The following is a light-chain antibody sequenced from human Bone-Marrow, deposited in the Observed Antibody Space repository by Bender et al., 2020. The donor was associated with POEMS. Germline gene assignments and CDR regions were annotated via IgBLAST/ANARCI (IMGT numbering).Light chain of an antibody. CDR2: VVN. CDR3: SSSSSSTTLVL. CDR1: SSDIGGPYNF. J-gene: IGLJ2*01. Sequence: QSALTQPASVSGSPGQSITISCAGTSSDIGGPYNFVSWYQQHPGTAPQLIIYVVNSRPSVGSSRFSASRSGNTASLTISGLQAEDEADYYCSSSSSSTTLVLFGGGTKLTVL. V-gene: IGLV2-14*03.